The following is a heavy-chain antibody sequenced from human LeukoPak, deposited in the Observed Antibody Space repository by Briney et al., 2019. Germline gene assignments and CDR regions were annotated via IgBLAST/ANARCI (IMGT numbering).Heavy chain of an antibody. CDR1: GGSFSGYY. V-gene: IGHV4-34*01. J-gene: IGHJ6*02. Sequence: SETLSLTCAVYGGSFSGYYWSWIRQPPGKGLEWIGEINHSGSTNYNPSLKSRVTISVDTSKNQFSLELSSVTAADTAVYYCARGDDILTGTTFRSYYYGMDVWGQGTTVTVSS. D-gene: IGHD3-9*01. CDR3: ARGDDILTGTTFRSYYYGMDV. CDR2: INHSGST.